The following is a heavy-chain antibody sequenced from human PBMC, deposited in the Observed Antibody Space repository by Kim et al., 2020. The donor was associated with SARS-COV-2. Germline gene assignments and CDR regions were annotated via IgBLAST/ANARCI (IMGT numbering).Heavy chain of an antibody. CDR1: GFNFNSYS. Sequence: GGSLRLSCTVSGFNFNSYSMNWVRQAPGKGREWVSYISSSSSTVYYAGSVRGRFNISRDNAKNSLFLQMNSLRDDDTAVYYCARCPLSMTMVRGMITTTLFDYYNMDAWGQGTTVTVSS. CDR3: ARCPLSMTMVRGMITTTLFDYYNMDA. J-gene: IGHJ6*02. V-gene: IGHV3-48*02. CDR2: ISSSSSTV. D-gene: IGHD3-10*01.